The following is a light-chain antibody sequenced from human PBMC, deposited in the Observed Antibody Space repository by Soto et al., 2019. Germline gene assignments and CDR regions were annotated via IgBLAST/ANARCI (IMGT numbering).Light chain of an antibody. Sequence: EVVLTQSPVTLSLSPGERATLSCRASQSFRGLLAWYQEKPGPAPRLLIYDAYNRASGIPPRFSGSGSGTDFTLTISSLEPEDSAVSYCQQRHMWPITFGQGTRLEIK. J-gene: IGKJ5*01. CDR1: QSFRGL. CDR3: QQRHMWPIT. V-gene: IGKV3-11*01. CDR2: DAY.